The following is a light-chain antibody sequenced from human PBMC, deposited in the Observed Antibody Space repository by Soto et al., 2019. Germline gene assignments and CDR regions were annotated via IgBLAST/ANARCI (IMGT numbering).Light chain of an antibody. CDR2: RAS. J-gene: IGKJ1*01. V-gene: IGKV3-15*01. Sequence: EIVMTQSPATLSVSPGERATLSCRASQSVSNRLAWYQQRPGQAPRLLIYRASARATGIPARFSGSGSGTEFTLTISSLQSEDFALYYCQQSSDWPRTFGQRTKVEIK. CDR3: QQSSDWPRT. CDR1: QSVSNR.